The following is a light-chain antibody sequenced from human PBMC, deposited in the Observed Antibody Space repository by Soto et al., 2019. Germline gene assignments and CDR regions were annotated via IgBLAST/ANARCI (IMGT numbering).Light chain of an antibody. Sequence: QSALTQPASVSGSPGQSITTSSTGTSSDVGGYNYVSWYQQHPGKAPKLMIYDVSNRPSGVSNRFSGSKSGNTASLTISGLQAEDEADYYCSSYTSSSTLVVFGTGTKLTVL. J-gene: IGLJ1*01. CDR2: DVS. V-gene: IGLV2-14*01. CDR3: SSYTSSSTLVV. CDR1: SSDVGGYNY.